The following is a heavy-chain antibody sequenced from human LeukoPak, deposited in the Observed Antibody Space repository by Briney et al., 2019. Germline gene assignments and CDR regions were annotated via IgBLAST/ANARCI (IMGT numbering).Heavy chain of an antibody. J-gene: IGHJ3*02. Sequence: GGSPRLSCAASGFTFSSYEMNWVRQAPGKGLEWVSYISSSGTTIYYADSVKGRFTISRDNAKSSLYLQMNSLRAEDTAVYYCARDRATGNSGWYDAFDIWGQGTMVTVSS. D-gene: IGHD6-19*01. CDR3: ARDRATGNSGWYDAFDI. CDR2: ISSSGTTI. V-gene: IGHV3-48*03. CDR1: GFTFSSYE.